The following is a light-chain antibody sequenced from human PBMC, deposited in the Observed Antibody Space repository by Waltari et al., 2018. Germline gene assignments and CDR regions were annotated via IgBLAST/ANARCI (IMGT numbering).Light chain of an antibody. CDR1: QSVSSK. CDR3: QQYNNWPPWT. Sequence: EIVMTQSPATLSVSPGDTATLPCRASQSVSSKLPWYQLKPGQAPRLLIYGAFTRATGIPARFSGSVSGTEFILTISSMQSEDFAVYYCQQYNNWPPWTFGQGTKVEIK. CDR2: GAF. J-gene: IGKJ1*01. V-gene: IGKV3-15*01.